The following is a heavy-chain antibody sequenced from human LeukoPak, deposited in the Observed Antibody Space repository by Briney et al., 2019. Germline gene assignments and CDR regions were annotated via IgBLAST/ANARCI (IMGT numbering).Heavy chain of an antibody. CDR2: IKQDGSEK. CDR1: GFTFSSYS. V-gene: IGHV3-7*03. D-gene: IGHD1-26*01. CDR3: ARGSKAGAEGIYFDY. Sequence: GGSLRLSCAASGFTFSSYSMSWVRQAPGKGLEWVANIKQDGSEKYYVDSVKDRFTISRDNAKNSLYLQMNSLRAEDTAVYYCARGSKAGAEGIYFDYWGQGTLVTVSS. J-gene: IGHJ4*02.